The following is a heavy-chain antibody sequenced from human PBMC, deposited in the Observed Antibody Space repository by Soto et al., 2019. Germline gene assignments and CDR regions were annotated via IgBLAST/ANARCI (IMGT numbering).Heavy chain of an antibody. CDR2: INHLETT. J-gene: IGHJ4*02. D-gene: IGHD1-26*01. Sequence: PSESLSLTFTVSGASITFGGYSWSWIRQTPGKGLEWIGYINHLETTFYNPSFGSRLTLSIDRAKNQSSLKLHSMSAVDRAVDFCARGGGSDSFDYWGQGILVTVSS. V-gene: IGHV4-30-2*01. CDR3: ARGGGSDSFDY. CDR1: GASITFGGYS.